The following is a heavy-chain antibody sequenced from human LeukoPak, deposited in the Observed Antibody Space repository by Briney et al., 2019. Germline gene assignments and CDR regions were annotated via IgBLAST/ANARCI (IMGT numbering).Heavy chain of an antibody. D-gene: IGHD3-16*02. J-gene: IGHJ4*02. CDR3: AKDRAMITFGGIVVSD. CDR2: IRYDGSYK. CDR1: GFTFNSYG. V-gene: IGHV3-30*02. Sequence: GGSLRLSCVASGFTFNSYGMYWVRQAPGKGLEWVAFIRYDGSYKYYADSVKGRFTISRDNSKNFLSLQMNGLRSEDTAVYFCAKDRAMITFGGIVVSDWGQGTPVTVSA.